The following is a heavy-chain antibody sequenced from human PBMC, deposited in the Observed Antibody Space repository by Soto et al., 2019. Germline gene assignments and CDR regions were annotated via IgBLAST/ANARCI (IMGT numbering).Heavy chain of an antibody. D-gene: IGHD5-18*01. V-gene: IGHV4-34*01. Sequence: SETLSLTCGVFSGSLTDHYWTWIRQTPGKGLEWIGEINHSGITDYNPSLKSRVTLSLDTSKNQFSLKVTALTAADTAVYYCARGKPSGYRFGPRNFFYYGMDVWGQGTTVTVSS. CDR1: SGSLTDHY. CDR2: INHSGIT. CDR3: ARGKPSGYRFGPRNFFYYGMDV. J-gene: IGHJ6*02.